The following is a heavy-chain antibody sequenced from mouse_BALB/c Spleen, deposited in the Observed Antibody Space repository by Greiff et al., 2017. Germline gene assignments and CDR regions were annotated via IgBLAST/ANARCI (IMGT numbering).Heavy chain of an antibody. CDR3: ARGTTVVATPFAY. Sequence: EVKLQESGGGLVKPGGSLKLSCAASGFTFSSYAMSWVRQTPEKRLEWVASISSGGSTYYPDSVKGRFTISRDNARNILYLQMSSLRSEDTAMYYCARGTTVVATPFAYWGQGTLVTVSA. CDR1: GFTFSSYA. D-gene: IGHD1-1*01. J-gene: IGHJ3*01. V-gene: IGHV5-6-5*01. CDR2: ISSGGST.